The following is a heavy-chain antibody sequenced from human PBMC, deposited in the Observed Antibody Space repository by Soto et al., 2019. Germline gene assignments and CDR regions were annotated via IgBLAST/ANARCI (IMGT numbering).Heavy chain of an antibody. D-gene: IGHD3-10*01. Sequence: SETLSLTCAVYGVSFSGYYWSWIRQPPGKGLEWIGEINHSGSTNYNPSLKSRVTISVDTSKNQFSLKLSSVTAADTAVYYCARRRGGNYGMDVWGQGTTVTVSS. CDR3: ARRRGGNYGMDV. CDR2: INHSGST. J-gene: IGHJ6*02. CDR1: GVSFSGYY. V-gene: IGHV4-34*01.